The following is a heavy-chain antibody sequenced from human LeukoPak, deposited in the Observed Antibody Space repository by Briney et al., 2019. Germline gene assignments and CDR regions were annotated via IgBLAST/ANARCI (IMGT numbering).Heavy chain of an antibody. D-gene: IGHD2/OR15-2a*01. V-gene: IGHV4-4*07. CDR1: GGSISIFY. Sequence: PSETLYLTCTVSGGSISIFYWSWIRQPAGKGLDWIGRIHSSGSSNHNPSLKSRVTLSVDTSKNQFSLKLTSVAAADTAVYYCARGTFKDGLDVWGQGTTVTVSS. CDR2: IHSSGSS. CDR3: ARGTFKDGLDV. J-gene: IGHJ6*02.